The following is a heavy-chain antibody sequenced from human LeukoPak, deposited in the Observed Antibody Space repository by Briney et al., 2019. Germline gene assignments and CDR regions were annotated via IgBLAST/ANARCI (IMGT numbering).Heavy chain of an antibody. CDR1: GYTFTSYG. CDR3: ARLSTDSSGYYYVWWFDH. J-gene: IGHJ5*02. CDR2: ISAYNGNT. D-gene: IGHD3-22*01. Sequence: ASVKVSCRASGYTFTSYGISWVRQAPGQGLEWMGWISAYNGNTNYAQKLQGRVTMTTDTSTSTAYMELRSLRSDDTAVYYCARLSTDSSGYYYVWWFDHWGQGTLVTVSS. V-gene: IGHV1-18*01.